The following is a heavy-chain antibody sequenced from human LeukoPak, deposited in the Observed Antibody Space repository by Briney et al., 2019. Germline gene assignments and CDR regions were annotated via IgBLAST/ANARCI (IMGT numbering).Heavy chain of an antibody. Sequence: SETLSLTCTVSGGSISSYYWSWIRQPPGKGLEWNGYIYYSGSTNYNPSLKSRVTISVDTSKNQFSLKLSSVTAADTAVYYCARGRSAVTFDYWGQGTLVTVSS. D-gene: IGHD4-17*01. CDR1: GGSISSYY. J-gene: IGHJ4*02. CDR2: IYYSGST. CDR3: ARGRSAVTFDY. V-gene: IGHV4-59*01.